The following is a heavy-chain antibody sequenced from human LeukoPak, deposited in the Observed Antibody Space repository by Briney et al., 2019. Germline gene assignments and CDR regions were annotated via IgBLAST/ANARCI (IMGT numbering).Heavy chain of an antibody. CDR1: GGSISSGSYY. V-gene: IGHV4-61*09. J-gene: IGHJ4*02. CDR2: IYYSGST. Sequence: NPSQTLSLTCTVSGGSISSGSYYWSWIRQPAGKGLEWIGYIYYSGSTNYNPSLKSRVTISVDTSKNQFSLKLSSVTAADTAVYYCARHGGDYPFDYWGQGTLVTVSS. CDR3: ARHGGDYPFDY. D-gene: IGHD4-17*01.